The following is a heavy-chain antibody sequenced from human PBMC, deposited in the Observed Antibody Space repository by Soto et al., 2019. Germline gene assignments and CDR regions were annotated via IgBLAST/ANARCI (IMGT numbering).Heavy chain of an antibody. Sequence: VASVKVSCKASGYTFTSYGISWVRQAPGQGLEWMGWISAYNGNTNYAQKLQGRVTMTTDTSTSTAYMELRSLRSDDTAVYYCARAGTVQPWLRPYFDYWRQGTLVTVSS. CDR2: ISAYNGNT. J-gene: IGHJ4*02. CDR1: GYTFTSYG. V-gene: IGHV1-18*04. D-gene: IGHD5-18*01. CDR3: ARAGTVQPWLRPYFDY.